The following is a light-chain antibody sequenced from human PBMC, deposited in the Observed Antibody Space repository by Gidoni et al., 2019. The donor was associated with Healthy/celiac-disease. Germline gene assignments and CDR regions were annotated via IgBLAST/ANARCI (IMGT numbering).Light chain of an antibody. CDR1: QSVSSY. J-gene: IGKJ4*01. V-gene: IGKV3-11*01. CDR3: QQRSNWPPG. Sequence: EFVLTQSPATLSLSPGERATLSCRASQSVSSYLAWYQQKPGQAPRLLIYDASNRATGIPARFSGSGSGTDFTLTISSLEPEDFAVYYCQQRSNWPPGFGGGTKVEIK. CDR2: DAS.